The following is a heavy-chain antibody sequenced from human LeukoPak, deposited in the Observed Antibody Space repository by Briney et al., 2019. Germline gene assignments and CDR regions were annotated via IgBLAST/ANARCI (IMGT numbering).Heavy chain of an antibody. CDR3: ATDYGDYEPIDY. D-gene: IGHD4-17*01. CDR1: GVTLSNYA. CDR2: ISFDGTNK. Sequence: PGGSLRLSCTASGVTLSNYAMHWVRWPPGRGLEWVAVISFDGTNKYYGDSVEGRFSVSRDNSKNTLYLQMNSLRPDDTAMCYCATDYGDYEPIDYWGQGTLVTVSS. J-gene: IGHJ4*02. V-gene: IGHV3-30*04.